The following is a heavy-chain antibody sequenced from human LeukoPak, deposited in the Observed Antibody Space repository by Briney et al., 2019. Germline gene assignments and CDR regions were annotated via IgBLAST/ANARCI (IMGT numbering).Heavy chain of an antibody. Sequence: ASVKVSCKASGYTFTGYYMHWVRQAPGQGLEWMGWINPNSGGTNYAQKFQGRVTMTRDTSISTAYMELSSLRSDDTAVYYCATVSVVRGGAFDIWGQGTMVTVSS. CDR3: ATVSVVRGGAFDI. V-gene: IGHV1-2*02. D-gene: IGHD3-10*01. CDR1: GYTFTGYY. J-gene: IGHJ3*02. CDR2: INPNSGGT.